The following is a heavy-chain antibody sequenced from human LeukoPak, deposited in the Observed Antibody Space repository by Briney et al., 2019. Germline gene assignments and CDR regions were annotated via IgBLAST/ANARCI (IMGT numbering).Heavy chain of an antibody. CDR3: ARAEYSSGWYLKVDAFDI. J-gene: IGHJ3*02. V-gene: IGHV3-11*01. CDR2: ISSSGSTI. D-gene: IGHD6-19*01. CDR1: GFTFSDYY. Sequence: PGGSLRLSCAASGFTFSDYYMSWIRQAPGKGLEWVSYISSSGSTIYYADSVKGRFTISRDNAKNSLYLQMNSLRAEDTAVYYCARAEYSSGWYLKVDAFDIWGQGTMVTVSS.